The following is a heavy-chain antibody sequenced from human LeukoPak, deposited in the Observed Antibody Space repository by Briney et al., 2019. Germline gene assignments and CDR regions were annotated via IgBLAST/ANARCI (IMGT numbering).Heavy chain of an antibody. V-gene: IGHV4-30-2*01. CDR3: ARGYYYYGMDV. CDR1: GGSISSGGYS. CDR2: IYHSGST. Sequence: PLQTLSLTCAVSGGSISSGGYSWSWIRQPPGQGLEWIGYIYHSGSTYYNPSLKSRVTISVDRSKNQFSLKLSSVAAADTAVYYCARGYYYYGMDVWGQGTTVTVSS. J-gene: IGHJ6*02.